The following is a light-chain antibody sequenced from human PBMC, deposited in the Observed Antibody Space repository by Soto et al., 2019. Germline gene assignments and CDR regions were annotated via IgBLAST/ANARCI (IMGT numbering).Light chain of an antibody. CDR2: DVN. J-gene: IGLJ2*01. CDR1: SSDVGGYNY. Sequence: QSALTQPASVSASPGQSITISCTGTSSDVGGYNYGSWYQQHPGNAPKLMIYDVNNRPLGVSNRFSGSKSGNTASLTISGLQAEDEADYYCSSYTSNSTLVFGGGTKVAVL. CDR3: SSYTSNSTLV. V-gene: IGLV2-14*01.